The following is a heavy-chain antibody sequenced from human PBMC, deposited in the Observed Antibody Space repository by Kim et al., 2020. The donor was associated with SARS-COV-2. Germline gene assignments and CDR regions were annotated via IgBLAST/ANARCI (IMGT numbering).Heavy chain of an antibody. CDR1: GYSFTSYW. CDR3: ARHLLYRVGDPPDHSDY. Sequence: GESLKISCKGSGYSFTSYWIAWVRQMPGKGLEWMGIIYPGDSDTRYSPSFQGQVTISADKSINTAYLQWTSLEVSDTAIYYCARHLLYRVGDPPDHSDYWGQGTLVTVSS. V-gene: IGHV5-51*01. J-gene: IGHJ4*02. CDR2: IYPGDSDT. D-gene: IGHD3-10*01.